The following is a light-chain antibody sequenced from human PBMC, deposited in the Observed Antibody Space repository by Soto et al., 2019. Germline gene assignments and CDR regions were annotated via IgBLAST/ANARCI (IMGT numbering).Light chain of an antibody. J-gene: IGKJ5*01. V-gene: IGKV1-5*03. Sequence: IQMTQSPSSLSAFVGDRVTIACRASQSISAWLAWYQQKPGKAPKLLIYKASTLKSGVPSRFSGSGSGTEFTLTISSLQPDDFATYYCQQYNSYLTFGQGTRLEIK. CDR3: QQYNSYLT. CDR2: KAS. CDR1: QSISAW.